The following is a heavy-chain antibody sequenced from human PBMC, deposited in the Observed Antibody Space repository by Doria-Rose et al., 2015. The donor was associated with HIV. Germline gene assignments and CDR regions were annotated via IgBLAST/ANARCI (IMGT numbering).Heavy chain of an antibody. J-gene: IGHJ4*02. D-gene: IGHD6-13*01. CDR1: GVSLSSPGMG. CDR2: IFSDDDR. CDR3: ARIKSSRWYHKYYFGF. V-gene: IGHV2-26*01. Sequence: QVTLKESGPVLVKPTETLTLTCTVSGVSLSSPGMGASWIRQPPGKALEWLANIFSDDDRSYKTSLKSRLTISRVTSKSQVVLPMTDMDPVDTATYYCARIKSSRWYHKYYFGFWGQGTLVIVSA.